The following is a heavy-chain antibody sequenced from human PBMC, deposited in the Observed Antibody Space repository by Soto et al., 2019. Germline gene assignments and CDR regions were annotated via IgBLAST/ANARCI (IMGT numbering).Heavy chain of an antibody. CDR3: ARDPSTGSADY. V-gene: IGHV3-23*01. CDR2: ISASGGST. CDR1: GFTFSSYA. D-gene: IGHD3-9*01. J-gene: IGHJ4*02. Sequence: GGSLRLSCAASGFTFSSYAMNWVRQAPGKGLEWVSTISASGGSTYYTDSVKGRFTISRDSSKNTLSLQMNSLRAEDTAIYYWARDPSTGSADYWGQGTLVTVSS.